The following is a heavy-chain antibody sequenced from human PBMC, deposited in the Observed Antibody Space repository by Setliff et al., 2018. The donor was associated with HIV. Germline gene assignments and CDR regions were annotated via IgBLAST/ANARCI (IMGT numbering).Heavy chain of an antibody. J-gene: IGHJ3*02. CDR3: ARNTDVDSVYRPFHI. CDR2: IKEDGSTK. Sequence: GGSLRLSCAASRFTYGSYWMSWVRQAPGKGLELVASIKEDGSTKYYVDSVKGRFTISRDNAKNSLYLQMNSLRAEETAVYYCARNTDVDSVYRPFHIWGQGTMVTVS. V-gene: IGHV3-7*03. D-gene: IGHD1-26*01. CDR1: RFTYGSYW.